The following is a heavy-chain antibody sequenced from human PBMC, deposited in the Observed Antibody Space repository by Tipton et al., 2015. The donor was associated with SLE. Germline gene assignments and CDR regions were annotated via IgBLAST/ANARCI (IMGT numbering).Heavy chain of an antibody. J-gene: IGHJ1*01. CDR2: IYESGSV. D-gene: IGHD4-17*01. CDR1: GGSMSGGGYS. V-gene: IGHV4-30-2*01. CDR3: AGTLVTTRLRHFQL. Sequence: TLSLTCDVSGGSMSGGGYSWTWIRQPPGKGLEWIGNIYESGSVDYSPTLKSRVSMSIDTSKSQFSLNLTSVTAADTALYYCAGTLVTTRLRHFQLWGQGTLVAVSP.